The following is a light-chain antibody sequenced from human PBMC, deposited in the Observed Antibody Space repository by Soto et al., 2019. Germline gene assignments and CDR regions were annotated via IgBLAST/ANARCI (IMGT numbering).Light chain of an antibody. CDR3: CSYGSSTTYV. CDR1: SSDVGGYDL. Sequence: QAVVTQPASVSGSPGQSITISCTGTSSDVGGYDLVSWYQQHPGRAPNLMIYDVSRRPSGVSNRFSGSKSGNTASLTISGLRAEDEADYYCCSYGSSTTYVFGTGTKVTVL. V-gene: IGLV2-23*02. J-gene: IGLJ1*01. CDR2: DVS.